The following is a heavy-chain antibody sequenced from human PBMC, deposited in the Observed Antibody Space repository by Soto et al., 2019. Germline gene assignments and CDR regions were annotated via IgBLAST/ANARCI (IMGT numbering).Heavy chain of an antibody. J-gene: IGHJ6*02. Sequence: SVKVSCKASGFTCTSSSVQWVRQARGQRLEWIGGIVVGSGNTNYAQKFQGRVTITADESTSTAYMELSSLRSEDTAVYYCAKMTLDYYGSGSQDYYYYGMDVWGQGTTVTVSS. CDR1: GFTCTSSS. CDR2: IVVGSGNT. D-gene: IGHD3-10*01. V-gene: IGHV1-58*01. CDR3: AKMTLDYYGSGSQDYYYYGMDV.